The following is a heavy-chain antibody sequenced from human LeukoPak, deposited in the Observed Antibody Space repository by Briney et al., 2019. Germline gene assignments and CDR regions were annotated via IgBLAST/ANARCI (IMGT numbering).Heavy chain of an antibody. CDR3: ARSAQYSSYYYGMDV. D-gene: IGHD5-18*01. CDR2: IIPIFGIA. J-gene: IGHJ6*02. Sequence: SVKVSCKASGGTFSSYAISWVRQAPGQGLEWMGRIIPIFGIANYAQKFQGRVTITADKSTSTAYMELGSLRSEDTAVYYCARSAQYSSYYYGMDVWGQGTTVTVTS. CDR1: GGTFSSYA. V-gene: IGHV1-69*04.